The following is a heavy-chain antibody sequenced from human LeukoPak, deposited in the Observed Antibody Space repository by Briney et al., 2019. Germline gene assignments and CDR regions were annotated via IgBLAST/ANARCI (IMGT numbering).Heavy chain of an antibody. CDR1: GGSFSGYY. Sequence: SETLSLTCAVYGGSFSGYYWSWIRQPAGKGLEWIGEINHSGSTNYNPSPKSRVTISVDTSKNQFSLKLSSVTAADTAVYYCARLTYDYGDYALGYWGQGTLVTVSS. V-gene: IGHV4-34*01. J-gene: IGHJ4*02. CDR3: ARLTYDYGDYALGY. CDR2: INHSGST. D-gene: IGHD4-17*01.